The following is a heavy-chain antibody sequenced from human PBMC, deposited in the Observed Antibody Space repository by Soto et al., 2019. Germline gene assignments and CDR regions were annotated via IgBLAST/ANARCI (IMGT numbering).Heavy chain of an antibody. D-gene: IGHD2-15*01. CDR1: GFTFSSYA. CDR3: ARGRSNRGGYSPVFDS. V-gene: IGHV3-64*01. Sequence: EVQLVESGGGLVHPGGSLRLSCAASGFTFSSYAMHWVRQAPGKGLEFVSAISGNGGNTHYANSVRGRFTISRANSKNTLYLQMGGLRADDMAVYYCARGRSNRGGYSPVFDSWGQGTLVTVSS. J-gene: IGHJ4*02. CDR2: ISGNGGNT.